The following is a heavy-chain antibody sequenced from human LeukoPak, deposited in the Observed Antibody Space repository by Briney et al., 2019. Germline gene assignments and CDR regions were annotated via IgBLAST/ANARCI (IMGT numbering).Heavy chain of an antibody. CDR3: AKDAITMVRGVIRGGYFDY. V-gene: IGHV3-23*01. CDR1: RFTFSSYA. J-gene: IGHJ4*02. D-gene: IGHD3-10*01. Sequence: GGSLRLSCAASRFTFSSYAMSWVRQAPGKGLEWVSAISGTGGSTYYADSVKGRFTISRDNSKNTLYLQMNSLRAEDTAVYYCAKDAITMVRGVIRGGYFDYWGQGTLVTVSS. CDR2: ISGTGGST.